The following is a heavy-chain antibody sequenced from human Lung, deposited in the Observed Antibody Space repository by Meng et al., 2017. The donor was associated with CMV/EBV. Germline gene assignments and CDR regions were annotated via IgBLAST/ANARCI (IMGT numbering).Heavy chain of an antibody. CDR1: GFIVSNNY. Sequence: GESXKISCAVSGFIVSNNYISWVRQAPGKGLECISVIYNEGRTFYVDSVKGRFTISRDNSTNTVYLQMSSLRADDTAVYFWARHSDPEWLPFAMDVWGQGTTVTVSS. D-gene: IGHD3-3*01. J-gene: IGHJ6*02. V-gene: IGHV3-66*02. CDR2: IYNEGRT. CDR3: ARHSDPEWLPFAMDV.